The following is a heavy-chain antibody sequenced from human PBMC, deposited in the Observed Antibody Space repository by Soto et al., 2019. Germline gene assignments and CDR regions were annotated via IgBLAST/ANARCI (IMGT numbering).Heavy chain of an antibody. CDR2: ISSSSSTI. CDR3: AREDYGDPAYYFDY. D-gene: IGHD4-17*01. Sequence: EVQLVESGGGLVQPGGSLRLSCAASGFTFSSYSMNWVRQAPGKGLEWVSYISSSSSTIYYADSVKGRFIISRDNAKNSLYLQMNSLRAEDTAVYYCAREDYGDPAYYFDYWGQGTLVTVSS. J-gene: IGHJ4*02. V-gene: IGHV3-48*01. CDR1: GFTFSSYS.